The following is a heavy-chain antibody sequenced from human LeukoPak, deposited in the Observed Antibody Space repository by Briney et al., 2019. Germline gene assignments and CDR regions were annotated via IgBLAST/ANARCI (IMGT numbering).Heavy chain of an antibody. J-gene: IGHJ3*02. Sequence: SETLSLTCTVSGGSISSSTYYWGWVRRPPGKGLEWIGSMYYSGSTYYNPSLKSRVTISVDTSKNQFSLKLSSVTAADTAVYYCARGIRVETMGSAFDIWGQGTMVAVSS. V-gene: IGHV4-39*07. CDR3: ARGIRVETMGSAFDI. D-gene: IGHD4/OR15-4a*01. CDR1: GGSISSSTYY. CDR2: MYYSGST.